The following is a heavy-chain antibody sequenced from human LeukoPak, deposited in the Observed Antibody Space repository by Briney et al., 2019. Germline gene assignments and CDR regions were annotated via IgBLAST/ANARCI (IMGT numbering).Heavy chain of an antibody. J-gene: IGHJ6*03. Sequence: SETLSLTCTVSGYSMSSGYYWGWIRQPPGKGLQWIGSIFHSGNSYYNPSLKSRVTISVDTSKNQFSLKLSSVTAADTAVYYCARLPHLWGLGMDYYYYYYMDVWGKGTTVTISS. V-gene: IGHV4-38-2*02. CDR1: GYSMSSGYY. D-gene: IGHD3-16*01. CDR3: ARLPHLWGLGMDYYYYYYMDV. CDR2: IFHSGNS.